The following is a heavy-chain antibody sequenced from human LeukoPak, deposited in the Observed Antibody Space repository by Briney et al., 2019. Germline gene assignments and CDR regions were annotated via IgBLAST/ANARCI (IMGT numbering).Heavy chain of an antibody. CDR3: ARDAGYCSSRTCFYYYYIDV. D-gene: IGHD2-15*01. CDR2: ISGSGGST. Sequence: PGGSLRLSCAASGFTFSSYAMSWVCQAPGKGLEWVSAISGSGGSTYYADSVKGRFTISRDNAKNSLYLQMNSLRAEDTAVYYCARDAGYCSSRTCFYYYYIDVWGEGTTVTVSS. J-gene: IGHJ6*03. CDR1: GFTFSSYA. V-gene: IGHV3-23*01.